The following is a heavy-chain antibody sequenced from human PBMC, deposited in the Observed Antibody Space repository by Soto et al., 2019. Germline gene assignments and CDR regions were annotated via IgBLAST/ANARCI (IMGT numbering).Heavy chain of an antibody. CDR1: GGTFSSYA. CDR2: IIPIFGTA. CDR3: ASSHIGYCSSTSCYTRIYFAY. D-gene: IGHD2-2*02. V-gene: IGHV1-69*13. Sequence: YSVQVSCEASGGTFSSYAISWVRQAPGQGLEWMGGIIPIFGTANYAQKFQGRVTITADESTSTAYMELSSLRSEDTAVYYCASSHIGYCSSTSCYTRIYFAYWGQGTLVTVSS. J-gene: IGHJ4*02.